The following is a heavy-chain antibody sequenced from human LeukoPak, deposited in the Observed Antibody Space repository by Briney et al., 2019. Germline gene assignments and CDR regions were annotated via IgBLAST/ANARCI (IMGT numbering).Heavy chain of an antibody. CDR2: IYQSGSN. Sequence: PSETLSLTCSVSGYTISSGYYWGWIRQPPGKGLEWIGSIYQSGSNYYNPSLKSRVTISVDTSKNQFSLKLSSVTAADTAVYYCARHKPRSSTSPYFDYWGQGTLVTVSS. CDR1: GYTISSGYY. D-gene: IGHD2-2*01. J-gene: IGHJ4*02. CDR3: ARHKPRSSTSPYFDY. V-gene: IGHV4-38-2*02.